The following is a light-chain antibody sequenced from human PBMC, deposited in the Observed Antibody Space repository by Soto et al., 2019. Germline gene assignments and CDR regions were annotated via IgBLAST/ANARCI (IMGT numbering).Light chain of an antibody. CDR2: QVS. CDR1: QSLVYSNGKTY. Sequence: DVVMTQSPLSLPVTLGQPASISCRSSQSLVYSNGKTYLNWFLQRPGQSPRRLIYQVSNRDSGVPDRFSGSGSGTEFTLKISRVEAEDVGIYYCLQGTHWPPTFGPGTKMDIK. CDR3: LQGTHWPPT. V-gene: IGKV2-30*01. J-gene: IGKJ3*01.